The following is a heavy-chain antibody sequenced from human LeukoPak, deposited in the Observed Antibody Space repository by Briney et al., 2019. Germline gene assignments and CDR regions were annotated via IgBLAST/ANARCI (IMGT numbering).Heavy chain of an antibody. CDR3: AGGVGRAAAGSDY. D-gene: IGHD6-13*01. Sequence: GGSLRLSCAASGFTFSGYSMNWVRQAPGKGLEWVSSISSSSSYIYYADSVKGRFTISRDNAKNSLYLQMNSLRAEDTAVYYCAGGVGRAAAGSDYWGQGTLVTVSS. J-gene: IGHJ4*02. CDR2: ISSSSSYI. CDR1: GFTFSGYS. V-gene: IGHV3-21*01.